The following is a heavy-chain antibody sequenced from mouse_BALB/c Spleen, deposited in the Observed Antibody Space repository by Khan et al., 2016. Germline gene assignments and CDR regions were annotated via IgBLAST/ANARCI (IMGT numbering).Heavy chain of an antibody. J-gene: IGHJ3*01. CDR1: GFTFSDYY. D-gene: IGHD2-4*01. V-gene: IGHV5-4*02. CDR3: AREGLRRGFAY. Sequence: EVELVESGGGLVKPGGSLKLSCAASGFTFSDYYMYWVRQTPAKRLEWVATISDGGSYTYYPARLKGRFTISRDNAKNNLYLQMSSLTSEDTAMYYCAREGLRRGFAYWGQGTLVTVSA. CDR2: ISDGGSYT.